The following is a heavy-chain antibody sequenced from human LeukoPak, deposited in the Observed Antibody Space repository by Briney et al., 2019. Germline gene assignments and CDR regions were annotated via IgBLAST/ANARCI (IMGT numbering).Heavy chain of an antibody. V-gene: IGHV3-30*18. J-gene: IGHJ4*02. CDR1: GFTFTNYG. CDR2: ISYDGSDK. D-gene: IGHD5-18*01. Sequence: PGGSLRLSCAASGFTFTNYGMHWVRQAPGKGLEWVSVISYDGSDKEYADSVKGRFTISRDNSENTLYLQMNSLRDEDTAVYYCAKSGYRYGYSWSDDWGQGILVTVSS. CDR3: AKSGYRYGYSWSDD.